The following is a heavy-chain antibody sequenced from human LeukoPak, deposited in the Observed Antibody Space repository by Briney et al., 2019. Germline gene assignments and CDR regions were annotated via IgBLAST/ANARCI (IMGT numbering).Heavy chain of an antibody. CDR3: ARDRSSADYYYYGMDV. CDR1: GFTFSSYG. J-gene: IGHJ6*02. D-gene: IGHD6-19*01. Sequence: GGALRLSCAASGFTFSSYGMHWVRQAPGKGREGVAVIWYDGSNQYYADSVKGRFTISRDNSKNSLYLQMNSLRAEDTAVYYCARDRSSADYYYYGMDVWGQGTTVTVSS. CDR2: IWYDGSNQ. V-gene: IGHV3-33*01.